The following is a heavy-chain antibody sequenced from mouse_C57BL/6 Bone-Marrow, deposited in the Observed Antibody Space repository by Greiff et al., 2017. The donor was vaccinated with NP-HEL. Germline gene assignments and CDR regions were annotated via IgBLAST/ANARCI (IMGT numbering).Heavy chain of an antibody. CDR3: ALRRTFAY. CDR2: IDPSDSYT. V-gene: IGHV1-59*01. J-gene: IGHJ3*01. Sequence: QVQLQQPGAELVRPGTSVKLSCKASGYTFTSYWMHWVKQRPGQGLEWIGVIDPSDSYTNYNQKFKGKATLTVDTSSSTAYMQLSSLTSEDSAVYYCALRRTFAYWGQGTLVTVSA. D-gene: IGHD2-12*01. CDR1: GYTFTSYW.